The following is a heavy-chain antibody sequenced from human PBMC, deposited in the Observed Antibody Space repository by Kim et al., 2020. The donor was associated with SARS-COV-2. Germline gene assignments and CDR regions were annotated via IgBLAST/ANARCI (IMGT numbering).Heavy chain of an antibody. Sequence: SVRGRFTIPRDNAKNTLYLQMNSLRAEDTAVYYCARTRSTHPDYYGMDVWDQGTTVTVSS. V-gene: IGHV3-53*01. J-gene: IGHJ6*02. CDR3: ARTRSTHPDYYGMDV.